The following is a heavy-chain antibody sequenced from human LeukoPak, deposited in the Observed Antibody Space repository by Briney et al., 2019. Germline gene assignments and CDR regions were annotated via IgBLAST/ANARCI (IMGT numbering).Heavy chain of an antibody. Sequence: PSETLSLTCTVSGDSLNNYYWSWFQQPPGKGLEWIAYMYYSGGSSYNPPLKSRLTISVDTSKNQFSLKVTSVTAADTAVYYCARVLDGDYADYWGQGTLVTVSS. V-gene: IGHV4-59*01. D-gene: IGHD4-17*01. CDR3: ARVLDGDYADY. CDR1: GDSLNNYY. CDR2: MYYSGGS. J-gene: IGHJ4*02.